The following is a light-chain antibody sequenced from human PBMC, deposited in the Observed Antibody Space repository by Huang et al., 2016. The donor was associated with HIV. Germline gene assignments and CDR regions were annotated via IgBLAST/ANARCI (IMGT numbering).Light chain of an antibody. V-gene: IGKV3-15*01. J-gene: IGKJ1*01. CDR2: GAS. Sequence: EIVMTQSPATLSVSPGERATLSCRASQSVAINLAGYQQKVGQPPRLLVYGASTRATGIPTRFSGSVSGTEFNLTISSLQSEDFAVYYCQQYNPWPPWTFGQGTRVEIK. CDR1: QSVAIN. CDR3: QQYNPWPPWT.